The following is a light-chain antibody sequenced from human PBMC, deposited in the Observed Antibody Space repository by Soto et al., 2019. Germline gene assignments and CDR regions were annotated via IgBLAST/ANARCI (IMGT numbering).Light chain of an antibody. CDR3: SSYTSSSTVV. Sequence: QSALTQPASVSGFPGQSISISCTGTSSDVGGYNYVSWYQQHPGKAPKLMIYDVSNRPSGVSNRFSGSKSGNTASLTISGLQAEYEADYYCSSYTSSSTVVFGGGTKVTVL. V-gene: IGLV2-14*01. J-gene: IGLJ2*01. CDR2: DVS. CDR1: SSDVGGYNY.